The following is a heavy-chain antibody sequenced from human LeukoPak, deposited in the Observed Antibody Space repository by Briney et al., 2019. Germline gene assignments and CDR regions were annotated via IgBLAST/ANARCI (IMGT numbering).Heavy chain of an antibody. D-gene: IGHD4-17*01. V-gene: IGHV3-66*01. CDR2: IYSGGST. Sequence: GGSLRLSCAASGFTVSSNYMSWVRQAPGKGLEWVSVIYSGGSTYCADSVKGRFTISRDNSKNTLYLQMNSLRAEDTAVYYCARDAATVTTRGVGDAFDIWGQGTMVTVSS. CDR1: GFTVSSNY. CDR3: ARDAATVTTRGVGDAFDI. J-gene: IGHJ3*02.